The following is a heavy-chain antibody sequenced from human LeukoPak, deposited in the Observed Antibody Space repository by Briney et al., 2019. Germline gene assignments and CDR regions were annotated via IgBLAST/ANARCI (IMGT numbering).Heavy chain of an antibody. V-gene: IGHV6-1*01. Sequence: SQTLSLTCVIAGDSVSSNTAAWNWIRQSPLRGLEWLGRTFYRSKWYNDYAGSVKSRITISPDTSKNHFSLHLDSVTPEDTAMYYCARDGWPAFDYWGQGSLVAVSS. CDR1: GDSVSSNTAA. D-gene: IGHD2-15*01. J-gene: IGHJ4*02. CDR2: TFYRSKWYN. CDR3: ARDGWPAFDY.